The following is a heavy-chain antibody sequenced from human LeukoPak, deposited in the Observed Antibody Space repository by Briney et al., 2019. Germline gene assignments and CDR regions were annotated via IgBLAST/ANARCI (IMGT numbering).Heavy chain of an antibody. J-gene: IGHJ4*02. CDR2: IIPILGIA. CDR3: ARAGDYYSTGDC. Sequence: SVKVSCKASGGTFSSYAISWVRQAPGQGLEWMGRIIPILGIANYAQKFQDRVTITADKSTSTAYMELSSLRSEDTAVYYCARAGDYYSTGDCWGQGTLVTVSS. CDR1: GGTFSSYA. D-gene: IGHD3-22*01. V-gene: IGHV1-69*04.